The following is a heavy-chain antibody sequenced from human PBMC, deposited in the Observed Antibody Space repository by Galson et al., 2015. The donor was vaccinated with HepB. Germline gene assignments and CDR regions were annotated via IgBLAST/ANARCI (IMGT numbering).Heavy chain of an antibody. D-gene: IGHD3-10*01. CDR2: IGTAGDP. CDR1: GFTFTTYG. V-gene: IGHV3-13*05. CDR3: ARGLRVRGVIIFDY. Sequence: SLRLSCAASGFTFTTYGMHWVRQATGKGLEWVSAIGTAGDPYYPGSVKGRFTISRENAKNSLYLQMNSLRAGDTAVYYCARGLRVRGVIIFDYWGQGTLVTVSS. J-gene: IGHJ4*02.